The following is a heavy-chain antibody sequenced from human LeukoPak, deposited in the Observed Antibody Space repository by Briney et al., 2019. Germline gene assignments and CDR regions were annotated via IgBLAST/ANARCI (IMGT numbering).Heavy chain of an antibody. CDR2: ISYDGSNK. CDR1: GFTFSSYA. CDR3: ARESYYYDSSGYYHDY. D-gene: IGHD3-22*01. V-gene: IGHV3-30-3*01. J-gene: IGHJ4*02. Sequence: PGGSLRLSCAASGFTFSSYAMHWVRQAPGKGLEWVAVISYDGSNKYYADSVKGRFTISRDNSKNTLYLQMNSLRAEDTAVYYCARESYYYDSSGYYHDYWGQGTLVTVS.